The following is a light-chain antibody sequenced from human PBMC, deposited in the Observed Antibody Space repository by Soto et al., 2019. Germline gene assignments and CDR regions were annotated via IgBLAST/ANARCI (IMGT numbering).Light chain of an antibody. CDR3: TSYTSSSTLV. V-gene: IGLV2-14*01. J-gene: IGLJ1*01. Sequence: LTQPASVSGSPGQSITVSCTGTSSDVGGYNYVSWYQQHPGKAPQLLIYEVNIRPSGVSNRFSASKSGNTASLTISGLQAEDEADYYCTSYTSSSTLVFGTGTKVTVL. CDR2: EVN. CDR1: SSDVGGYNY.